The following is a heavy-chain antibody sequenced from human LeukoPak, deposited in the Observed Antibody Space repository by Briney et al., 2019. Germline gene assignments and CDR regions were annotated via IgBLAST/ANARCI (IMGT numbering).Heavy chain of an antibody. Sequence: GRSLRLSWAVSGXTFSSYGMHWVRQAPGKGLEWVAVISYDGDNQYYADSVKGRFTISRDNSKNTLYLQMNSLRVEDTAVYYCAKGHGLSGLRRYYFDYWGQGTLVTVSS. D-gene: IGHD3-10*01. CDR3: AKGHGLSGLRRYYFDY. CDR2: ISYDGDNQ. J-gene: IGHJ4*02. CDR1: GXTFSSYG. V-gene: IGHV3-30*18.